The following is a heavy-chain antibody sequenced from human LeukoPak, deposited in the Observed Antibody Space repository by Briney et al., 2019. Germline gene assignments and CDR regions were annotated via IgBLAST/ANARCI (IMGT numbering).Heavy chain of an antibody. V-gene: IGHV1-2*02. CDR1: GYTFTNYY. Sequence: GASVKVSCKASGYTFTNYYIHWVRQAPGQGLEWIGIINPNSGGTNYAQKFQGRVTMTRDTSISTAYMELSRLRSDDTAVYYCARVVRQAAVPKFGYGGREPLVTVS. J-gene: IGHJ4*02. CDR3: ARVVRQAAVPKFGY. D-gene: IGHD6-13*01. CDR2: INPNSGGT.